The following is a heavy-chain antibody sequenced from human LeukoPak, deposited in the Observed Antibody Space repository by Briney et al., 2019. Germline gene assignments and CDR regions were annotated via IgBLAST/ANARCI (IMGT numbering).Heavy chain of an antibody. Sequence: SETLSLTCNVSGGSISSNTEYWNWIRQSAGKGLEWLGRVYSNGITNYNPSLGSRVTISIDTSRNHFSLTLNAVTAADTAVYYCASAVIDERYPDALFDNWGQGTMVIVSS. CDR3: ASAVIDERYPDALFDN. D-gene: IGHD4-11*01. CDR1: GGSISSNTEY. CDR2: VYSNGIT. V-gene: IGHV4-61*02. J-gene: IGHJ3*02.